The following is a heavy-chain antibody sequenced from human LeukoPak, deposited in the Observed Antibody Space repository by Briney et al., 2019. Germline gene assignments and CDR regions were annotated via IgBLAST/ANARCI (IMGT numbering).Heavy chain of an antibody. CDR2: IIPIFGTA. V-gene: IGHV1-69*05. Sequence: GASVKVSCKASGGTFSSYAISWVRQAPGQGLEWMGGIIPIFGTANYAQKFQGRVAMTRDTSISTAYMELSRLRSDDTAVYYCARGTGWWPDYWGQGTLVTVSS. CDR3: ARGTGWWPDY. CDR1: GGTFSSYA. D-gene: IGHD2-15*01. J-gene: IGHJ4*02.